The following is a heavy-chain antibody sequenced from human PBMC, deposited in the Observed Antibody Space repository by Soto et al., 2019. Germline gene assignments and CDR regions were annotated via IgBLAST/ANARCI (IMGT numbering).Heavy chain of an antibody. CDR1: GYTFINFD. V-gene: IGHV1-8*02. D-gene: IGHD6-13*01. CDR3: ARMASAGTLNWFDP. CDR2: MNPGSGKT. J-gene: IGHJ5*02. Sequence: ATVKVSCKASGYTFINFDISWVRQAAGQGLEWLGWMNPGSGKTGYASKFQGRVAMTRDASTGTSHLELSSLTSDDTAVYYCARMASAGTLNWFDPWGQGTLVTVSS.